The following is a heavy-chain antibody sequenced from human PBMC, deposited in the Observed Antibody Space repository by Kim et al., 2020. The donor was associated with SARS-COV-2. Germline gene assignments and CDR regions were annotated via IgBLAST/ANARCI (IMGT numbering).Heavy chain of an antibody. J-gene: IGHJ6*02. CDR3: ARDKAEWLLYGYGMDV. V-gene: IGHV3-21*01. D-gene: IGHD3-3*01. CDR2: ISSSSSYI. CDR1: GFTFSTYT. Sequence: GGSLRLSCAASGFTFSTYTMNWVRQAPGKGLEWVSSISSSSSYIYYADSVKGRFTISRDNAKNSLYLQMNSLRAEDTAVYYCARDKAEWLLYGYGMDVWGRGTTLPVSS.